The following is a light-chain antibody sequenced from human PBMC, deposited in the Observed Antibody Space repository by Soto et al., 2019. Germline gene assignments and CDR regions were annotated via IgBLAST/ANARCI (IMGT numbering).Light chain of an antibody. CDR3: QQYNNWPLP. Sequence: EIVMTHSPATLSVSPRERATLSCRASQSVSSNLAWYQQKPGQAPRLLIYGASTRATGIPARFSGSGSGTEFTLTISSLQSEDFAVYYCQQYNNWPLPFGGGTKVEIK. V-gene: IGKV3-15*01. J-gene: IGKJ4*01. CDR2: GAS. CDR1: QSVSSN.